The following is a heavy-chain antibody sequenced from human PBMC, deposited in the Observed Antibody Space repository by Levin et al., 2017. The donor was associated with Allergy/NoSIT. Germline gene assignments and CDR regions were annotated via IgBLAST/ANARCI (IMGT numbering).Heavy chain of an antibody. CDR2: ISGSGGST. D-gene: IGHD3-3*01. J-gene: IGHJ6*02. CDR3: AKEAGVTYYDFWGGYPPYYYYYYGMDV. Sequence: GGSLRLSCAASGFTFSSYAMSWVRQAPGKGLEWVSAISGSGGSTYYADSVKGRFTISRDNSKNTLYLQMNSLRAEETAVYYCAKEAGVTYYDFWGGYPPYYYYYYGMDVWGQGTTVTVSS. CDR1: GFTFSSYA. V-gene: IGHV3-23*01.